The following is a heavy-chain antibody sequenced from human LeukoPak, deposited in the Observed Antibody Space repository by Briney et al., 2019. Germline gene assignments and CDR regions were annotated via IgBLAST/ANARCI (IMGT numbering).Heavy chain of an antibody. CDR3: ARDSYSSGWLNWFDP. CDR2: INSDGSST. J-gene: IGHJ5*02. D-gene: IGHD6-19*01. V-gene: IGHV3-74*01. CDR1: GFTFSSYW. Sequence: PGGSLRLSCAASGFTFSSYWMHWVRQAPGKGLVWVSRINSDGSSTSYADSVKGRFTISRDNAKNTLYLQMNSLRAEVTAVYYCARDSYSSGWLNWFDPWGQGTLVTVSS.